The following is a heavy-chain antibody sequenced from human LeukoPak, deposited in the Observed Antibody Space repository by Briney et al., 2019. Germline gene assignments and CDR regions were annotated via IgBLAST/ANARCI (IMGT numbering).Heavy chain of an antibody. CDR3: ARDGYGYSSSWYALYYYYYYMDV. V-gene: IGHV3-7*01. Sequence: AGGSLRLSCAASGFTFSSYWMSWVRQAPGKGLEWVANIKQDGSEKYYVDSVKGRFTISRDNAKNSLYLQMNSLRAEDTAVYYCARDGYGYSSSWYALYYYYYYMDVWGKGTTVTVSS. CDR1: GFTFSSYW. D-gene: IGHD6-13*01. CDR2: IKQDGSEK. J-gene: IGHJ6*03.